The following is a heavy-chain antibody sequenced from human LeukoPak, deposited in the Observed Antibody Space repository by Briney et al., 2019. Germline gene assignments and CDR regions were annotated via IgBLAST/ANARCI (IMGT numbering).Heavy chain of an antibody. D-gene: IGHD4-17*01. Sequence: GGSLRLSCAASGFTFSSYWMSWIRQAPGKGLEWVSYISSSGSTIYYADSVKGRFTISRDNAKNSLYLQMNSLRAEDTAVYYCASAVNYYGDYAVYWGQGTLVTVSS. CDR2: ISSSGSTI. CDR3: ASAVNYYGDYAVY. CDR1: GFTFSSYW. J-gene: IGHJ4*02. V-gene: IGHV3-11*01.